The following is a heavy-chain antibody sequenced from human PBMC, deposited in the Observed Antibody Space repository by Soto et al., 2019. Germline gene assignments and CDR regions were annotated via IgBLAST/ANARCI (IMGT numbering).Heavy chain of an antibody. D-gene: IGHD6-19*01. CDR2: IIPIFGTA. V-gene: IGHV1-69*13. CDR3: AKVRYSSPMGYYYGMDV. Sequence: SAEVSCKACRVGFSKFIVAWVRQAPGLGLEWVGGIIPIFGTANYAQKFQGRVTITADESTSTSYMEVNNLRSEDTAVYYCAKVRYSSPMGYYYGMDVWGQGTTVTAFS. J-gene: IGHJ6*02. CDR1: RVGFSKFI.